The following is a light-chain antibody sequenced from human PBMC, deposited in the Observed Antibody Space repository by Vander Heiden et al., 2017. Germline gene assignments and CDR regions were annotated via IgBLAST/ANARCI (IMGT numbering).Light chain of an antibody. CDR3: YSTDSSGNHRV. J-gene: IGLJ2*01. CDR1: ALPKKY. V-gene: IGLV3-10*01. Sequence: SYELTQPPSVSVSPAQTARITCSGYALPKKYAYWYQQKSGQAPVLVIYEDSKRPSGIPERFSGSSSGTMATLTISGAQVEDEADYYCYSTDSSGNHRVFGGGTKLTVL. CDR2: EDS.